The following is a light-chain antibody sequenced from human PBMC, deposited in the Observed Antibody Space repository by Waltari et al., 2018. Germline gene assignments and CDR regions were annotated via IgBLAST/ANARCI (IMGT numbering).Light chain of an antibody. V-gene: IGLV3-1*01. Sequence: SYELTQPPSVSVSPGLTASITCSGDKLGDKYVSWYQQKAGQSPLLVLYEDDKRPPGFPALFSGSSSGSTATLTSSGTLPMDEADYYCQAWDASTVVFGGGTKLIVL. J-gene: IGLJ2*01. CDR1: KLGDKY. CDR3: QAWDASTVV. CDR2: EDD.